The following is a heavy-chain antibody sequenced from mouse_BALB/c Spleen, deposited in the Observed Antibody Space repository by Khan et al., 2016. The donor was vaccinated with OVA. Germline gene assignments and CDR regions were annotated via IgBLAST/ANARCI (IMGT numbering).Heavy chain of an antibody. CDR3: ARQPYYHANIMNY. CDR2: IWSDGCT. V-gene: IGHV2-6-1*01. CDR1: WPSFTNYG. Sequence: VQPQESGPGPAAPSQSLPIIFPISWPSFTNYGLHWVRQLPGKGQEWLLAIWSDGCTNYISALIARLTITKDNPQRQVFIKMNRLQTDDTAIYFYARQPYYHANIMNYWGQGTSVTVSS. J-gene: IGHJ4*01. D-gene: IGHD2-10*01.